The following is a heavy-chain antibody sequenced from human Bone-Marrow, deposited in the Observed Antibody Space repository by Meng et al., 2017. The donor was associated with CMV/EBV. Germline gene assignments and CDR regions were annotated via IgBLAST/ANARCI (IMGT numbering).Heavy chain of an antibody. CDR1: GFTFSSYW. CDR3: AKDYCSSTSCYIVY. CDR2: IRYDGSNK. V-gene: IGHV3-30*02. J-gene: IGHJ4*02. Sequence: GESLKISCAASGFTFSSYWMSWVRQAPGKGLEWVAFIRYDGSNKYYADSVKGRFTISRDNSKNTLYLQMNSLRAEDTAVYYCAKDYCSSTSCYIVYWGQGTLVTVSS. D-gene: IGHD2-2*02.